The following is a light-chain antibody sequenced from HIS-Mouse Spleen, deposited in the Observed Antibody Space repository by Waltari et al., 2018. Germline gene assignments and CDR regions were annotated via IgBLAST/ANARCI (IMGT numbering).Light chain of an antibody. CDR3: SSYTSSSTF. V-gene: IGLV2-14*01. Sequence: QSALTQPASVSGSPGQSITIPRTGTSSDVGGYNYVSWYQQHPGKAPKLMIYEVSNRPSGVSNRFSGSKSGNTASLTISGLQAEDEADYYCSSYTSSSTFFGTGTKVTVL. CDR1: SSDVGGYNY. J-gene: IGLJ1*01. CDR2: EVS.